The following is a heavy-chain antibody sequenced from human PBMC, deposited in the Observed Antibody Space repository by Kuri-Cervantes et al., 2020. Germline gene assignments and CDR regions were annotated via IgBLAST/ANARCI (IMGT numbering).Heavy chain of an antibody. CDR3: ARVTLGRSLRQASYYYGMDV. CDR2: ISSSGSTI. Sequence: GGSLRLSCAASGFTFSDYYMSWIRQAPGKGLEWVSYISSSGSTIYYADSVKGRFTISRDNAKNSLYLQMNSLRAEDTAVYYCARVTLGRSLRQASYYYGMDVWGQGTTVTVSS. CDR1: GFTFSDYY. V-gene: IGHV3-11*01. J-gene: IGHJ6*02. D-gene: IGHD3-10*01.